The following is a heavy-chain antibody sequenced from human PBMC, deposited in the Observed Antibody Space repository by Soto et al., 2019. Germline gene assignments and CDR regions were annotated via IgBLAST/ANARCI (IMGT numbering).Heavy chain of an antibody. J-gene: IGHJ2*01. CDR3: ARPTKRWLQPNYWYFDL. CDR2: IIPILGIA. CDR1: GGTFSSYT. V-gene: IGHV1-69*02. Sequence: QVQLVQSGAEVKKPGSSVKVSCKASGGTFSSYTISWVRQAPGQGLEWMGRIIPILGIANYAQKFQGRVTITADKSTSTAYMELSSLRSEDTAVYYCARPTKRWLQPNYWYFDLWGRGTLVTVSS. D-gene: IGHD5-12*01.